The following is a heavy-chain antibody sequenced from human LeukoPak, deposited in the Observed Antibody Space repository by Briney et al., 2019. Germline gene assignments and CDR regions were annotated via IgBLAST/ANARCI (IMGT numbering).Heavy chain of an antibody. CDR2: ISSSSSYI. V-gene: IGHV3-21*01. CDR1: GFTFSSYS. D-gene: IGHD6-19*01. Sequence: GGSLRLSCAASGFTFSSYSMNWVRQAPGKGLEWVSSISSSSSYIYYADSVKGRFTISRDNAKNSLYLQMNSLRAEDTAVYYCARDRPPIFYSSGWYYFDYWGQGTLVTVSS. CDR3: ARDRPPIFYSSGWYYFDY. J-gene: IGHJ4*02.